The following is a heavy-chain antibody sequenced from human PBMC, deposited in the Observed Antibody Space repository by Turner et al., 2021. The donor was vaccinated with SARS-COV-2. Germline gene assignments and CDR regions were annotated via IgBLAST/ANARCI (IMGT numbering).Heavy chain of an antibody. Sequence: QLQLQESGPGLVKPSETLSLTCPVSGGSISSSSYYWGWIRQPPGKGLEWIGSIYYSGSTYYNPSLKSRVTISVDTSKSQFSLKLRAGTAADTAVYYCAGERIQLRSAGYGMDVWGQGTTVTVSS. CDR2: IYYSGST. D-gene: IGHD5-18*01. CDR3: AGERIQLRSAGYGMDV. CDR1: GGSISSSSYY. V-gene: IGHV4-39*01. J-gene: IGHJ6*02.